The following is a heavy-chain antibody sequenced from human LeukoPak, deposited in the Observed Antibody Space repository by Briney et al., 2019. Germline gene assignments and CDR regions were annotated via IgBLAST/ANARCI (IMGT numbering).Heavy chain of an antibody. J-gene: IGHJ4*02. Sequence: SETLSLTCAVSGYSISSGYYWGWIRQPPGKGLEWIGSIYHSGSTYYNPSLKSRVTISVETSKNQFSLKLRSVTAADTAVYYCARYLGATTDYWGQGTLVTVSS. V-gene: IGHV4-38-2*01. CDR3: ARYLGATTDY. D-gene: IGHD1-26*01. CDR1: GYSISSGYY. CDR2: IYHSGST.